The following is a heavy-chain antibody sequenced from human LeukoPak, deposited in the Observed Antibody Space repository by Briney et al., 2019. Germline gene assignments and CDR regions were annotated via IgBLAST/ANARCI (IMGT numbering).Heavy chain of an antibody. J-gene: IGHJ6*03. CDR3: ARDRHYFDSSGHYHYYMDV. CDR1: GGSISSSSYY. Sequence: SETLSLTCTVSGGSISSSSYYWGWIRQPPGKGLEWIGSIYYSGSTYYNPSLKSRVTISVDTSKNHFSLKLTSVTAADTAVYYCARDRHYFDSSGHYHYYMDVWGKGTTVTVSS. CDR2: IYYSGST. D-gene: IGHD3-22*01. V-gene: IGHV4-39*02.